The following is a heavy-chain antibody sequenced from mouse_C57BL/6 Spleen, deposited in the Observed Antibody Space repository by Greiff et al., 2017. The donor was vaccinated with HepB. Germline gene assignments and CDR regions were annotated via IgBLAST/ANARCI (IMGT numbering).Heavy chain of an antibody. D-gene: IGHD1-1*01. CDR2: ISYDGSN. V-gene: IGHV3-6*01. CDR1: GYSITSGYY. Sequence: EVQLQQSGPGLVKPSQSLSLTCSVTGYSITSGYYWNWIRQFPGNKLEWMGYISYDGSNNYNPSLKNRISITRDTSKNQFFLKLNSVTTEDTATYYCARGVVARDYYAMDYWGQGTSVTVSS. CDR3: ARGVVARDYYAMDY. J-gene: IGHJ4*01.